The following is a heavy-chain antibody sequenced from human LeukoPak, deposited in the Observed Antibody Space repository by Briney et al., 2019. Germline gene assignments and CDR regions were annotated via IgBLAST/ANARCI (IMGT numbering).Heavy chain of an antibody. CDR3: ARGLEYYYDSSGYSPLGY. CDR2: ISAYNGNT. Sequence: ASVKVSCKASGYTFTSYGISWVRQAPGQGLEWMGWISAYNGNTNYAQKLQGRVTMTTDTSTSTAYMELRSLRSDDTAVYYCARGLEYYYDSSGYSPLGYWGQGTLVTVSS. J-gene: IGHJ4*02. D-gene: IGHD3-22*01. V-gene: IGHV1-18*01. CDR1: GYTFTSYG.